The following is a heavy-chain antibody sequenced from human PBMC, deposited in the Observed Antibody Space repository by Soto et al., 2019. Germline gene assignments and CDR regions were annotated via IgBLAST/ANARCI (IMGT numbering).Heavy chain of an antibody. CDR2: SSNSGSFT. Sequence: PGGSLRLSCAASGFTFSYHYMSWIRQAPGKGLEWIVYSSNSGSFTRYADSVKGRFSISRDNAKNSLYLQINSLRGDDTAVYYCAKDKPGTTSFDYGGQGTLVPVSS. D-gene: IGHD1-1*01. V-gene: IGHV3-11*05. CDR1: GFTFSYHY. J-gene: IGHJ4*02. CDR3: AKDKPGTTSFDY.